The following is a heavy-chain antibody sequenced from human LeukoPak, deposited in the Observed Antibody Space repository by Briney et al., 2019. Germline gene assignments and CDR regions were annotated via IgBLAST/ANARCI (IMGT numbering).Heavy chain of an antibody. CDR2: IKQDGSEK. D-gene: IGHD3-22*01. J-gene: IGHJ4*02. CDR3: ARDWVPSYYYDSSGPLDY. Sequence: GGSLRLSCAASGFTFSSYWMSWVRQAPGKGLEWVANIKQDGSEKYYVDSVKGRFTISRDNAKNSLYLQMNGLRAEDTAVYYCARDWVPSYYYDSSGPLDYWGQGTLVTVSS. V-gene: IGHV3-7*01. CDR1: GFTFSSYW.